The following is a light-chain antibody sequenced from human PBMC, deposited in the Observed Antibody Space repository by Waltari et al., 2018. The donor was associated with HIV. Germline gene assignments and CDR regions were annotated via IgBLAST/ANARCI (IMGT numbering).Light chain of an antibody. V-gene: IGLV1-44*01. Sequence: HSVLTQPPSASGTSGPTVTISCSADGSYIGSHSLTWYQHLPGATPKLVIYNNDQRPSGVPDRFSGSKSATSASLVISAVQSGDEGDYYCATWDDTLVTLVFGSGTRVVV. CDR3: ATWDDTLVTLV. CDR1: GSYIGSHS. CDR2: NND. J-gene: IGLJ1*01.